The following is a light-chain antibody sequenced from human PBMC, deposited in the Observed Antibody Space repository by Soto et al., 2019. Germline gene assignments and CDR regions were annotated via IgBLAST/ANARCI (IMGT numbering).Light chain of an antibody. CDR1: QSISHY. CDR3: QQTYSARWT. CDR2: AAY. Sequence: DIQMSQSPSSLSASVGDRVTITCRASQSISHYLNWYQQKPGKAPKLLIYAAYTLQSEVPSRLSGSGSGTEFTLTINSLQPEDFATYFCQQTYSARWTFGQGTKVGI. J-gene: IGKJ1*01. V-gene: IGKV1-39*01.